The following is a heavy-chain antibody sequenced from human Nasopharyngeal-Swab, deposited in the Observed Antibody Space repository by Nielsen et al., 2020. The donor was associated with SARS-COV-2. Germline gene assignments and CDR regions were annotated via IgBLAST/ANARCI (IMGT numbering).Heavy chain of an antibody. Sequence: GESLKISCAASGFTFSSYWMSWVRQAPGKGLEWVANIKQDGSEKYYVDSVKGRFTISRDNAKNSLYLQMNSLRADDTAVYYCAREWEAYDYVWGSYRYTVFDYWGQGTLDTVPS. D-gene: IGHD3-16*02. J-gene: IGHJ4*02. V-gene: IGHV3-7*01. CDR2: IKQDGSEK. CDR3: AREWEAYDYVWGSYRYTVFDY. CDR1: GFTFSSYW.